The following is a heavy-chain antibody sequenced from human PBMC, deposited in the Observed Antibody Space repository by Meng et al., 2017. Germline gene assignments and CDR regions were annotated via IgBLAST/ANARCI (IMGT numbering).Heavy chain of an antibody. J-gene: IGHJ4*02. CDR1: GVTVSRSG. Sequence: VQRVESWGGVGQPGRHLRLFCAAYGVTVSRSGMHWVRQAPGKGLEWVAVIWYDGSNKYYADSVKGRFTISRDNSKNTLYLQMNSLRAEDTAVYYCARDWGTVVTPTYFDYWGQGTLVTVSS. D-gene: IGHD4-23*01. CDR2: IWYDGSNK. V-gene: IGHV3-33*01. CDR3: ARDWGTVVTPTYFDY.